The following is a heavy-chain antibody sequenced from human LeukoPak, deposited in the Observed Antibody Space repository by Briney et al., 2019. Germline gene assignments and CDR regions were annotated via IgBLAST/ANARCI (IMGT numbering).Heavy chain of an antibody. J-gene: IGHJ4*02. D-gene: IGHD6-13*01. V-gene: IGHV3-74*01. CDR1: GFTFSSSW. CDR3: ARADSSWANDY. Sequence: GGSLRLSCVASGFTFSSSWMYWVRQAPGKGLVWASRISSDGSDTTYADSVKGRFTISRDNAKNTLYLQMNSLSVEDTAMDYCARADSSWANDYWGQGTLVTVSS. CDR2: ISSDGSDT.